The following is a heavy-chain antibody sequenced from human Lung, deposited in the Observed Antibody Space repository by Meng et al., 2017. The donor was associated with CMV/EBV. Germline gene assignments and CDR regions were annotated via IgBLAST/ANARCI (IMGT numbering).Heavy chain of an antibody. V-gene: IGHV3-30*02. CDR1: GFTFSNYG. Sequence: GGSXRLXCAAGGFTFSNYGMHWVRQTPGKGLQWVAFIGHDGNKKFYTDSVRGRFTIDRDNSRNTLLLRMNSLRDEDTAVYYCAKDRGWELRLLVHWGQGAXVTGSS. CDR3: AKDRGWELRLLVH. CDR2: IGHDGNKK. J-gene: IGHJ4*02. D-gene: IGHD1-26*01.